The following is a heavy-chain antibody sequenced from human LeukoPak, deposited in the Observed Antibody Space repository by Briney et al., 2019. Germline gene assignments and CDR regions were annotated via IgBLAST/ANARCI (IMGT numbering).Heavy chain of an antibody. CDR2: IYYSGST. CDR3: ARGGSGVNYGSGSYFEGNDY. D-gene: IGHD3-10*01. J-gene: IGHJ4*02. Sequence: SETLSLTCTVSGGSISSSSYYWGWIRQPPGKGLEWIGSIYYSGSTYYNPSLKSRVTISVDTSKNQFSLKLSSVTAADTAVYYCARGGSGVNYGSGSYFEGNDYWGQGTLVTVSS. V-gene: IGHV4-39*07. CDR1: GGSISSSSYY.